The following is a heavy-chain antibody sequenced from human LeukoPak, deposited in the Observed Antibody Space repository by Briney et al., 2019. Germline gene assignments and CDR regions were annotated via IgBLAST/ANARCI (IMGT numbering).Heavy chain of an antibody. J-gene: IGHJ4*02. V-gene: IGHV3-23*01. D-gene: IGHD3-3*01. Sequence: GGSLRLSSEASGFTFSRYAMSWVRQAPGKGLEWVSGIDGSGGRGEKTYYADSVKGRFTISRDNSKNTLFLQMNSLRAEDTAIYYCAKGLSVYYDFWSAHYYFDYWGLGTLVTVSS. CDR2: IDGSGGRGEKT. CDR3: AKGLSVYYDFWSAHYYFDY. CDR1: GFTFSRYA.